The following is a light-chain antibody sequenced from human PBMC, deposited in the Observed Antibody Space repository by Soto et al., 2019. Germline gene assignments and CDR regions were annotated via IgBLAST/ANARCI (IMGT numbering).Light chain of an antibody. CDR2: GAS. CDR3: QQYGSSPRT. J-gene: IGKJ4*01. Sequence: EIVLTQSPGTLSLSPGERATLSCRASQSVSSNYLAWYQQKPGQAPRLLIYGASSRATGIPDRFSGSGSETDFTLTISRLEPEDFAVYYCQQYGSSPRTFGGGTKVEIK. CDR1: QSVSSNY. V-gene: IGKV3-20*01.